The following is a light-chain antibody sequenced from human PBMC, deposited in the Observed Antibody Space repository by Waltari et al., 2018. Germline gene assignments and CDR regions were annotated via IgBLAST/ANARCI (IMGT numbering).Light chain of an antibody. CDR2: AAS. CDR3: QQTYSTPPT. CDR1: QSISNY. V-gene: IGKV1-39*01. Sequence: DIQLTQSPSSLSASVGARVTITGRASQSISNYLNWYQQKPGKAPKLLIYAASSLQSGVPSRFSGSGSGTDFTLTISSLQPEDFATYYCQQTYSTPPTFGGGTKVEIK. J-gene: IGKJ4*01.